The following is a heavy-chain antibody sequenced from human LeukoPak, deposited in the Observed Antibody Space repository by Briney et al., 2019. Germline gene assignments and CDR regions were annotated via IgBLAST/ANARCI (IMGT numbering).Heavy chain of an antibody. V-gene: IGHV1-69*05. J-gene: IGHJ5*02. Sequence: SVKVSCKASGGTFSSYAISGVRQAPGQGLEWMGGIIPIFGTANYAQKSQGSVKITTDESTSPAYMELSSLRSEDTAVYYCARRITIFGVVIPNWFDPWGQGTLVTVSS. CDR3: ARRITIFGVVIPNWFDP. CDR1: GGTFSSYA. D-gene: IGHD3-3*01. CDR2: IIPIFGTA.